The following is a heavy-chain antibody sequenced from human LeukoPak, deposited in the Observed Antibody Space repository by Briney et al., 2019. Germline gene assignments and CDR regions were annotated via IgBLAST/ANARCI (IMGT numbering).Heavy chain of an antibody. V-gene: IGHV1-24*01. J-gene: IGHJ3*02. CDR3: ATDYPYRSGSYGAFDI. D-gene: IGHD1-26*01. Sequence: GASVKVSCKVSGYTLTELSMHWVRQAPGKGLEWMGGFDPEDGETIYAQKFQGRVTMTEDTSTDTAYMELSSLRSEDTAVYYCATDYPYRSGSYGAFDIWGQGTMVTVSS. CDR2: FDPEDGET. CDR1: GYTLTELS.